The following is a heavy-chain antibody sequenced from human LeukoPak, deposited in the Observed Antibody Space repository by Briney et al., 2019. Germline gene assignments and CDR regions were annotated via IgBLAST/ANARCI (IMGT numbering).Heavy chain of an antibody. CDR2: IYYSGST. Sequence: PSQTLSLTCTVSGGSISSGGYYWSWIRQHPGKGLEWIGYIYYSGSTYYNPSLKSRVTISVDTSKNQFSLKLSSVTAADTAVYYCARRGGGKQWLAGGPYWYFDLWGRGTLVTVSS. V-gene: IGHV4-31*03. CDR3: ARRGGGKQWLAGGPYWYFDL. D-gene: IGHD6-19*01. J-gene: IGHJ2*01. CDR1: GGSISSGGYY.